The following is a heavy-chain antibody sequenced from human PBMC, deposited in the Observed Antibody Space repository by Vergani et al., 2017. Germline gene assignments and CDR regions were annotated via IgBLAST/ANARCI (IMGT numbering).Heavy chain of an antibody. CDR3: ATEGWLHPLAETRHFDY. J-gene: IGHJ4*02. CDR2: FDPEDGET. V-gene: IGHV1-24*01. CDR1: GYTPTELS. D-gene: IGHD5-12*01. Sequence: QVQLVQSGAEVKKPGPSVMVSCKVSGYTPTELSMHWVRQAPGKGLEWMGGFDPEDGETIYAQKFQGRVTMTEDTSTDTAYMELSSLRSEDTAVYYCATEGWLHPLAETRHFDYWGQGTLVTVSS.